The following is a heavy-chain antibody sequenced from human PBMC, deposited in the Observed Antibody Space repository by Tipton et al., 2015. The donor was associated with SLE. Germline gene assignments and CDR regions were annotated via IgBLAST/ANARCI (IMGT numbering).Heavy chain of an antibody. V-gene: IGHV4-31*03. Sequence: SLTCTVSGGSISSGGYYWSWIRQHPGKGLEWIGYIYYSGSTYYNPSLKSRVTISIDTSKNQFSLKLSSVTAADTAVYYCARGRGSSWYGRLFEYWGQGTLVTVSS. CDR1: GGSISSGGYY. J-gene: IGHJ4*02. CDR2: IYYSGST. CDR3: ARGRGSSWYGRLFEY. D-gene: IGHD6-13*01.